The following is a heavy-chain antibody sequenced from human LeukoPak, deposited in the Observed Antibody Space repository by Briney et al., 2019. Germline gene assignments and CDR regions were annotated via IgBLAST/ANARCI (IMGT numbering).Heavy chain of an antibody. Sequence: GASVKVSCKASGYTFTNYGISWVRQAPGQGLEWMGWISTYNGNTYYAQNLQGRVTMTTDTSTSTAYMELRSLRSDDTAVYYCAMESSGHDYWGQGTLVTASS. V-gene: IGHV1-18*01. CDR1: GYTFTNYG. J-gene: IGHJ4*02. CDR3: AMESSGHDY. D-gene: IGHD6-19*01. CDR2: ISTYNGNT.